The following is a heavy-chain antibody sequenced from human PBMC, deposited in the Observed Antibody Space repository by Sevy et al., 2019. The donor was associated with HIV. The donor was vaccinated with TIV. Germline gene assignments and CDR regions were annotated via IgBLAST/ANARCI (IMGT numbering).Heavy chain of an antibody. CDR1: GYSISSGYY. CDR3: ARTPSSYDSSGRYYPWFDP. J-gene: IGHJ5*02. CDR2: IFHSGST. Sequence: SETLSLACAVSGYSISSGYYWGWIRQPPGKGLEWIGSIFHSGSTHYNPSLKSRVTISVDTSKNQFSLKLGSVTAADTAVYFCARTPSSYDSSGRYYPWFDPWVQGTLVTVSS. D-gene: IGHD3-22*01. V-gene: IGHV4-38-2*01.